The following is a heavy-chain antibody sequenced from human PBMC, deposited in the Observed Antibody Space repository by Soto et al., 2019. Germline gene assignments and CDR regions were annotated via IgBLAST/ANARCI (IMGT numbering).Heavy chain of an antibody. J-gene: IGHJ4*02. CDR1: GFTFSSYG. CDR2: IWYDGSNK. V-gene: IGHV3-33*01. Sequence: QVQLVESGGGVVQPGRSLRLSCAASGFTFSSYGMHWVRQAPGKGLEWVAVIWYDGSNKYYADSVKGRFTISRDNSKNTLYLQMNSLRAEDTAVYYCARDPSMVRGVIMYYFDYWGQGTLVTVSS. D-gene: IGHD3-10*01. CDR3: ARDPSMVRGVIMYYFDY.